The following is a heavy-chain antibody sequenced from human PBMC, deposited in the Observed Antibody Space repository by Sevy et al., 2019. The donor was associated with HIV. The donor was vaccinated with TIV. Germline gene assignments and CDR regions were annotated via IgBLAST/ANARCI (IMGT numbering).Heavy chain of an antibody. D-gene: IGHD3-10*01. V-gene: IGHV1-69*06. CDR2: IIPIFGST. J-gene: IGHJ4*02. CDR1: GGTFSDYA. CDR3: ARFKYYGLETLYYFDY. Sequence: ASVKVSCKASGGTFSDYAISWVRQAPGQGLEWMGGIIPIFGSTKYAQKFQDGVTITADKSTSTVYMELSSLRSEDSAVYFCARFKYYGLETLYYFDYWGQGTLVTVSS.